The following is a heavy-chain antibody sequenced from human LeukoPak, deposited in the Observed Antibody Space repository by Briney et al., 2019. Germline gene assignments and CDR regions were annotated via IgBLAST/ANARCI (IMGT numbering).Heavy chain of an antibody. D-gene: IGHD3-22*01. Sequence: GRSLRLSCAASGFTFSSYGMHWVRQAPGKGLEWVAVISYDGSNKYYADSVKGRFTISRDSSKNTLYLQMNSLRAEDTAVYYCAKSLNIYDSSGYTDYWGQGTLVTVSS. CDR3: AKSLNIYDSSGYTDY. CDR2: ISYDGSNK. J-gene: IGHJ4*02. CDR1: GFTFSSYG. V-gene: IGHV3-30*18.